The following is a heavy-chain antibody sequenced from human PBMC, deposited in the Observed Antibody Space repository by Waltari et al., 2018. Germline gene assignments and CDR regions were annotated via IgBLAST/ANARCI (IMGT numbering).Heavy chain of an antibody. J-gene: IGHJ6*03. CDR2: ISFDGRNI. CDR1: VFTFSNYA. D-gene: IGHD3-10*02. CDR3: ARSSLLFSFYYMNV. Sequence: QVQLVESGGGVVQPGRSLRLSCADSVFTFSNYALHWVRQAPGKGLEWVAVISFDGRNIFYGDFVRGRFTISRDNSKNTLFLQMNSLGAEDTAVYYCARSSLLFSFYYMNVWGEGTTVTVSS. V-gene: IGHV3-30*01.